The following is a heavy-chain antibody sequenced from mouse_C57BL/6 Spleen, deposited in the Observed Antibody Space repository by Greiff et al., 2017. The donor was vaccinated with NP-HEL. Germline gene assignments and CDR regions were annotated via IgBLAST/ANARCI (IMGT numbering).Heavy chain of an antibody. CDR3: ARGLRYFDV. CDR2: IDPSDSYT. CDR1: GYTFTSYW. J-gene: IGHJ1*03. V-gene: IGHV1-50*01. Sequence: QVQLQQPGAELVKPGASVKLSCKASGYTFTSYWMQWVIQRPGQGLEWIGEIDPSDSYTNYNQKFKGKAILTVDTSSSTAYMQLSSLTSEDSAVYYCARGLRYFDVWGTGTTVTVSS.